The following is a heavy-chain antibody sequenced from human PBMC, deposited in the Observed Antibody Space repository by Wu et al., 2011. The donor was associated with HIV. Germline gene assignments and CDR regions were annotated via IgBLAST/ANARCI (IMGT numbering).Heavy chain of an antibody. Sequence: QVQLVQSGAEMKKPGASVKVSCKASGYTFSSYDINWVRQAAGQGLEWMGWMNPDLHNTGYAEKFQGRVTMTWNTSISTAYMELSSLKSEDTAVYYCARVIDTAYFDYWGQGPWSPSPQ. D-gene: IGHD3-16*02. J-gene: IGHJ4*02. CDR3: ARVIDTAYFDY. CDR1: GYTFSSYD. V-gene: IGHV1-8*02. CDR2: MNPDLHNT.